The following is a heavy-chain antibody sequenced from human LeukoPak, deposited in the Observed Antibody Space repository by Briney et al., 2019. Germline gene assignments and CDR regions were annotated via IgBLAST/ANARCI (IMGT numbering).Heavy chain of an antibody. J-gene: IGHJ4*02. Sequence: GGSLRLSCAASGFSFGTYWMSWVRQAPGKGLEWVANIKPDGIEKNYVDSVKGRFSVFRDSTQNSLFLQMDSLRPEDTAVYYCAKGGHLDDWGQGTLVTVST. CDR2: IKPDGIEK. V-gene: IGHV3-7*01. CDR1: GFSFGTYW. D-gene: IGHD6-25*01. CDR3: AKGGHLDD.